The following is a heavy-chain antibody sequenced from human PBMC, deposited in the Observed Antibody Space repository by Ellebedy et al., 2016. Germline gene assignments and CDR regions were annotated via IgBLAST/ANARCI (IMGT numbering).Heavy chain of an antibody. V-gene: IGHV4-59*08. D-gene: IGHD5-18*01. CDR3: RGYSYGSDAMDV. J-gene: IGHJ6*02. CDR2: IYYSGGT. CDR1: GGSISSYY. Sequence: SETLSLTCTVSGGSISSYYWSWIRQPPGKGLEWIGYIYYSGGTNYNPSLKSRVTISVDTSKNQFSLKLSSVTAADTAVYYCRGYSYGSDAMDVWGQGTTVTVSS.